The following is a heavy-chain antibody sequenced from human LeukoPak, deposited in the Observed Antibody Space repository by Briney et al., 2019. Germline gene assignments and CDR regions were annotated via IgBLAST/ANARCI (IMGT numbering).Heavy chain of an antibody. CDR3: AKDYYDSSGYYWEAYYFDY. Sequence: GGSLRLSCAASGFTFSSYAMSWVRQAPGKGLEWVSAISGSGGSTYYADSVKGRFTISRDNSKNTLYLQMNSLRAEDTAVYYCAKDYYDSSGYYWEAYYFDYWGQGTLVTVSS. J-gene: IGHJ4*02. CDR2: ISGSGGST. CDR1: GFTFSSYA. D-gene: IGHD3-22*01. V-gene: IGHV3-23*01.